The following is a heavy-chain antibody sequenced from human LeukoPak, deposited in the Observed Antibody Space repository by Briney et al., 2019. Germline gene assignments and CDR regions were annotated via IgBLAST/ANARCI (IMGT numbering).Heavy chain of an antibody. J-gene: IGHJ4*02. V-gene: IGHV3-48*01. CDR2: ISGDTSTK. CDR3: ARTSTYGDYDY. D-gene: IGHD4-17*01. Sequence: SGGSLRLSCAVSGFTFATYSMNWVRQAPGKRLEWVSYISGDTSTKYYADSVKGRFTISRDVAKSSLYLQMNSLRAEDTAIYYCARTSTYGDYDYWGQGTLVTVSS. CDR1: GFTFATYS.